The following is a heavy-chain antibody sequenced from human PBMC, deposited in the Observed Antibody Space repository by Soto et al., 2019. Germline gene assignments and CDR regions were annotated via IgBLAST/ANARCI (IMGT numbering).Heavy chain of an antibody. V-gene: IGHV1-69*01. Sequence: QVHLVQSGAEVKKPGSSVKVSCQTSGGTFSRYAISWVRQAPGQGLEWMGGIIPKFGTAKYAKRFQDKVTFTADESTSTAYMELSSLELEDTATYYCARGHPYGDFRFTAFDNWGQGTLVTVSA. CDR2: IIPKFGTA. CDR1: GGTFSRYA. J-gene: IGHJ4*02. CDR3: ARGHPYGDFRFTAFDN. D-gene: IGHD4-17*01.